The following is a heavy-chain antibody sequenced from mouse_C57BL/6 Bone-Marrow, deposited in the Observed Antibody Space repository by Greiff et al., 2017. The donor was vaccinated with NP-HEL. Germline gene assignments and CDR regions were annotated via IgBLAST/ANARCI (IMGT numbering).Heavy chain of an antibody. CDR2: IHPNSGST. J-gene: IGHJ3*01. CDR3: ARWDGNYVFFAY. V-gene: IGHV1-64*01. Sequence: VKLQQPGAELVKPGASVKLSCKASGYTFTSYWMHWVKQRPGQGLEWIGMIHPNSGSTNYNEKFKSKATLTVDKSSSTAYMQLSSLTSEDSAVYYCARWDGNYVFFAYWGQGTLVTVSA. D-gene: IGHD2-1*01. CDR1: GYTFTSYW.